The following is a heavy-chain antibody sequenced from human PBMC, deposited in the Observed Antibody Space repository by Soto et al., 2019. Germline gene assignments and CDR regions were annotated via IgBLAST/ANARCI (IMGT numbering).Heavy chain of an antibody. D-gene: IGHD3-10*01. V-gene: IGHV4-34*01. CDR2: INHSGST. CDR1: GGSFSGYY. CDR3: XRVSGIYYYGMDV. Sequence: QVQLQQWGAGLLKPSETLSLTCAVYGGSFSGYYWSWIRQPPGKGLEWIGEINHSGSTNYNPSLKSRVTISVDTXXXXXXXKLXSXTAAXXXXXXCXRVSGIYYYGMDVWGQGTTVTVSS. J-gene: IGHJ6*02.